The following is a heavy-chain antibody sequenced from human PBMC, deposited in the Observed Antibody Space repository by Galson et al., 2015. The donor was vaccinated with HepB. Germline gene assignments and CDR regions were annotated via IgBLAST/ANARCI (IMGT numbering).Heavy chain of an antibody. J-gene: IGHJ4*02. CDR3: ARSGMATIRYLY. V-gene: IGHV1-69*13. CDR2: IIPIFGTA. D-gene: IGHD5-24*01. CDR1: GGTFSSYA. Sequence: SVKVSCKASGGTFSSYAISWVRQAPVQGLEWMGGIIPIFGTANYAQKFQGRVTITADDATSTAYMELSSLRSEDTAVYYCARSGMATIRYLYWGQGTLVTVSS.